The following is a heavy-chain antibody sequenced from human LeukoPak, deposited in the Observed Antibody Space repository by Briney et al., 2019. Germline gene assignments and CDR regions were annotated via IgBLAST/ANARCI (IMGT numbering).Heavy chain of an antibody. Sequence: ASVKVSCKASGYTFTSYDINWVRQATGQGLEWMGWMSPNSGNTDYAQKFQGRVTFTRNTSINTAYMELSSLRSEDTAVYYCATLYSGSYGYYYYYMDVWGKGTTVTVSS. V-gene: IGHV1-8*03. D-gene: IGHD1-26*01. CDR2: MSPNSGNT. J-gene: IGHJ6*03. CDR3: ATLYSGSYGYYYYYMDV. CDR1: GYTFTSYD.